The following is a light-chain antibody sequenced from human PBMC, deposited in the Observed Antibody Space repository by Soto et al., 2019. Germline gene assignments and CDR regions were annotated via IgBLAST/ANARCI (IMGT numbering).Light chain of an antibody. CDR3: SSYTSSSTLYV. CDR2: DVS. J-gene: IGLJ1*01. CDR1: SSDVGGYNY. Sequence: QSALTQPASVSGSPGQSITISCTGTSSDVGGYNYVSWYQQHPGKAPKLMIYDVSNRPSGVSNRFSGSKSGNTASLTISGLLAEDDADYYCSSYTSSSTLYVFGTGTKVTVL. V-gene: IGLV2-14*01.